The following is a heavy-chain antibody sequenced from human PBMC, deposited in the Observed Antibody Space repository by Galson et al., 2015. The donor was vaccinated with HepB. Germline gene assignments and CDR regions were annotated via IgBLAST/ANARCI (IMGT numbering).Heavy chain of an antibody. CDR1: GGTFSSYT. V-gene: IGHV1-69*04. J-gene: IGHJ6*02. CDR2: IIPILGIA. D-gene: IGHD1-14*01. CDR3: ARDHPPGIRNGMDV. Sequence: SVKVSCKASGGTFSSYTISWVRQAPGQGLEWTGRIIPILGIANYAQKFQGRVTITADKSTSTAYMELSSLRSEDTAGYYCARDHPPGIRNGMDVWGQVTTVTVSS.